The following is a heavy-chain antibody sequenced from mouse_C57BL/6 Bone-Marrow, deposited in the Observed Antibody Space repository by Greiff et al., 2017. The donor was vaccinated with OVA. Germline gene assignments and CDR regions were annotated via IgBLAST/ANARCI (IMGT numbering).Heavy chain of an antibody. CDR2: IDPENGDT. CDR1: GFNIKDDY. V-gene: IGHV14-4*01. D-gene: IGHD2-1*01. Sequence: VQLQQSGAELVRPGASVKLSCTASGFNIKDDYMHWVKQRPEQGLEWIGWIDPENGDTEYASKFQGKATITADTSSNTAYLQLSSLTSEDTAVYFSTCLYGNFAWFAYRGQKTLVTVSA. J-gene: IGHJ3*01. CDR3: TCLYGNFAWFAY.